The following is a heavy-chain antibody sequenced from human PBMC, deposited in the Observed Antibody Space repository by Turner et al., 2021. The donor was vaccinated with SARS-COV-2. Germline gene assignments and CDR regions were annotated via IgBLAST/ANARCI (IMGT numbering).Heavy chain of an antibody. J-gene: IGHJ4*02. V-gene: IGHV3-21*01. CDR1: GFTFSSYN. CDR3: ARGVAVYGEHRPLDY. D-gene: IGHD4-17*01. Sequence: EMQLVESGGGLVKPGGSLRLSCAASGFTFSSYNMNWVRQAPGKGLEWVSSISSSSSYIYYADSVKGRFTISRDNAKNSLYLQMNSLRAEDTAVYYCARGVAVYGEHRPLDYWGQGTLVTVSS. CDR2: ISSSSSYI.